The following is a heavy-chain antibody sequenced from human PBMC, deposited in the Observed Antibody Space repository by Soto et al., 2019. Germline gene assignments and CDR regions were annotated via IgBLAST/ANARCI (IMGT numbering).Heavy chain of an antibody. CDR2: INAGNGNT. J-gene: IGHJ4*02. Sequence: ASVKVSCKASGYTFTSYAMHWVRQAPGQRLEWMGWINAGNGNTKYSQKFQGRVTITRDTSASTAYMELSSLRSEDTAVYYCGRISSHGEYAYWGQGTLVTLSS. CDR1: GYTFTSYA. CDR3: GRISSHGEYAY. D-gene: IGHD4-17*01. V-gene: IGHV1-3*01.